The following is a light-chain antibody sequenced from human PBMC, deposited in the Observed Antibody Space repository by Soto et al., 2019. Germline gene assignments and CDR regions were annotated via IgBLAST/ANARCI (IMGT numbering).Light chain of an antibody. CDR2: DAS. V-gene: IGKV3-11*01. CDR1: QSVSTS. J-gene: IGKJ1*01. Sequence: IVLTQSPVTLALSPGESAVLSCSASQSVSTSLAWYQPKPCQAPRLFIYDASKRAPGIPARFTGSGSGTDFTSTISSLEPEHIVVYYGPVRDVWPSVGQGTKVEIK. CDR3: PVRDVWPS.